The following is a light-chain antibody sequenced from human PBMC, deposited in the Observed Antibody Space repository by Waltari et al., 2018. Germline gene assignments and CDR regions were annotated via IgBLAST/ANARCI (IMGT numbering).Light chain of an antibody. CDR2: KAA. V-gene: IGKV1-5*03. J-gene: IGKJ2*01. Sequence: IQMTQSPSTLSASVVDRVTITCRPSQSISSWLASYQQKPGKAPKLLIYKAASLESGVPSRFSGSGSGTEFTLTISSLQPDDFATYYCQQYNSYSLYTFGQGTKLEIK. CDR3: QQYNSYSLYT. CDR1: QSISSW.